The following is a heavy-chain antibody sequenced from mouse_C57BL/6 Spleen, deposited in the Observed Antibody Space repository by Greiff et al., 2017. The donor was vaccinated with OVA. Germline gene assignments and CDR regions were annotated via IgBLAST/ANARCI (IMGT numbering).Heavy chain of an antibody. D-gene: IGHD1-1*01. CDR3: ARLTTVVATDDD. CDR2: IHPNSGST. Sequence: VQLQQSGAELVKPGASVKLSCKASGYTFTSYWMHWVKQRPGQGLEWIGMIHPNSGSTNYNAKFKSKATLTVDKSSRTAYMQLSSLTSEDSAVYYCARLTTVVATDDDWGQGTTLTVSS. CDR1: GYTFTSYW. J-gene: IGHJ2*01. V-gene: IGHV1-64*01.